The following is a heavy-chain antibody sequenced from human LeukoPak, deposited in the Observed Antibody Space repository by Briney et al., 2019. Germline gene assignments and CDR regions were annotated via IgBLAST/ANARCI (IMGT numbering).Heavy chain of an antibody. V-gene: IGHV3-23*01. D-gene: IGHD3-10*01. CDR1: GFNFSIYA. J-gene: IGHJ3*01. CDR2: LSDSGEIT. CDR3: AKGRFYYDSGSPLSL. Sequence: PGGSLRLSCVASGFNFSIYAMSWVRQAPGKGLQWVSLLSDSGEITYYTDSVKGRFTISRDNSNHTLHLHMTSLRAEDTAVYYCAKGRFYYDSGSPLSLWGQGTMVTVSS.